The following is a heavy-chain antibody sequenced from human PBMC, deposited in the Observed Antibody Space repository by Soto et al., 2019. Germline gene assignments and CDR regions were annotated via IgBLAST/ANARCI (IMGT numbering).Heavy chain of an antibody. CDR1: GYTFTDYY. Sequence: EVQLVQSGAEVKKPGATVKISCQVSGYTFTDYYMHWVQQAPGKGLDWMGLVDPEDGETIYAEKFQGRVTITADTSTDTAYMEPRSLRSEDTAVYYCATFPPAWGGGPPDPWGQGTLVTVSS. J-gene: IGHJ5*02. CDR2: VDPEDGET. V-gene: IGHV1-69-2*01. CDR3: ATFPPAWGGGPPDP. D-gene: IGHD2-15*01.